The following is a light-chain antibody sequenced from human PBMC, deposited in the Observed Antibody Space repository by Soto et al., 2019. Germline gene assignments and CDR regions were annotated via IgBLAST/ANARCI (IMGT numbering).Light chain of an antibody. CDR1: HNINNY. CDR2: AAS. J-gene: IGKJ4*01. CDR3: QQGYNMPLT. Sequence: DIQMTQSPSSLSASVGDRVTITCRASHNINNYLRWYQQKPGKAPKLLIYAASSLQSGVASRFSGSGSATDFTLTISSLQPEDFATYFCQQGYNMPLTFGGGTKVEI. V-gene: IGKV1-39*01.